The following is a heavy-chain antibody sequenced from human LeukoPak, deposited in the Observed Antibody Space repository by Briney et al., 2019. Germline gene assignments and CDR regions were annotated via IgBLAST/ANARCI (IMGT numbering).Heavy chain of an antibody. V-gene: IGHV1-24*01. Sequence: ASVKVSCKVSGYTLTELSMHWVRQAPGKGLEWMGGFDPEDGETIYAQKFQGRVTMTEDTSTDTAYMELSSLRSEDTAVYYRATEDYRYYYYGMDVWGQGTTVTVSS. D-gene: IGHD4-4*01. CDR2: FDPEDGET. J-gene: IGHJ6*02. CDR1: GYTLTELS. CDR3: ATEDYRYYYYGMDV.